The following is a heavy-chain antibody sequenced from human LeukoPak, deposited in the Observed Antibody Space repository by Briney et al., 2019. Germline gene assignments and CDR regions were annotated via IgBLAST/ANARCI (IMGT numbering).Heavy chain of an antibody. CDR1: DGSISSNSYY. Sequence: SETLSLTCTVSDGSISSNSYYWGWIRQPPRKGLEWIGSISYSGRTYYNPSLESRVTISVDASKNQFSLELNSVTTADTAVYYCARDQQYHRPAGWFDPWGQGTLVTVSS. D-gene: IGHD1-14*01. CDR2: ISYSGRT. CDR3: ARDQQYHRPAGWFDP. J-gene: IGHJ5*02. V-gene: IGHV4-39*01.